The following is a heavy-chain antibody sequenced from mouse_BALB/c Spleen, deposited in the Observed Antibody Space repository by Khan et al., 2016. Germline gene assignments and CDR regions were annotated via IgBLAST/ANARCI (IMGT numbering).Heavy chain of an antibody. CDR3: GREENALDY. J-gene: IGHJ4*01. CDR2: ISSGGTT. Sequence: EVELVESGGGLVKPGGSLKFSCAASGFTFSSYAMSWVRQTPEKRLEWVASISSGGTTYYPDSVKGRFTISRDDARNILYLQMNRLRSEDTAIYYCGREENALDYWGQGTSVTVSS. V-gene: IGHV5-6-5*01. CDR1: GFTFSSYA.